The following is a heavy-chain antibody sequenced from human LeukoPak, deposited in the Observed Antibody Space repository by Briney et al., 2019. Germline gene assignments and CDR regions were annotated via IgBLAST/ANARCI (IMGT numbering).Heavy chain of an antibody. CDR3: VKEQSSGGYRVADY. Sequence: GGSLRLSCTASGFTFSNCGMHWVRQAPGKRLEWVAVFSYDGSDIYYGDSVKGQFTISRDISKNTLYLQMNSLRAKDTAVYYCVKEQSSGGYRVADYWGQGTLVTVSS. CDR2: FSYDGSDI. J-gene: IGHJ4*02. D-gene: IGHD6-19*01. CDR1: GFTFSNCG. V-gene: IGHV3-30*18.